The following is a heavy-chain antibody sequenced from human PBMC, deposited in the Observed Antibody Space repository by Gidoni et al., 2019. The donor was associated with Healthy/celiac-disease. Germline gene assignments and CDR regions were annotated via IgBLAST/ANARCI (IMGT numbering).Heavy chain of an antibody. CDR3: TTDLLDCSSTSCYKRDAFDI. CDR2: IKSKTDGGTT. CDR1: GFTLSNAW. V-gene: IGHV3-15*01. Sequence: EVQLVESGGGLVKPGGSLRLSCAASGFTLSNAWMSWVRQAPGKGLEWVGRIKSKTDGGTTDYAAPVKGRFTISRDDSKNTLYLQMNSLKTEDTAVYYCTTDLLDCSSTSCYKRDAFDIWGQGTMVTVSS. J-gene: IGHJ3*02. D-gene: IGHD2-2*02.